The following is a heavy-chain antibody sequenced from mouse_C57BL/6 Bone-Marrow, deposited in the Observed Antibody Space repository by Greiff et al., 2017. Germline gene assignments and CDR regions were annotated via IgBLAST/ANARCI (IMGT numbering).Heavy chain of an antibody. CDR3: ARQDYYGSSYYFDY. J-gene: IGHJ2*01. V-gene: IGHV5-17*01. D-gene: IGHD1-1*01. CDR1: GFTFSDYG. Sequence: EVPRVESGGGLVKPGGSLKLSCAASGFTFSDYGMHWVRQAPEKGLEWVAYISSGSSTIYYADTVKGRFTISRDNAKNTLFLQMTSLSSDDTAMYYCARQDYYGSSYYFDYWGQGTTLTVSS. CDR2: ISSGSSTI.